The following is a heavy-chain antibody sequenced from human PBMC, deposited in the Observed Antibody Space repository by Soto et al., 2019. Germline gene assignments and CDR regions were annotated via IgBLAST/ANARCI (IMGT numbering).Heavy chain of an antibody. D-gene: IGHD3-10*01. J-gene: IGHJ4*02. CDR3: AKASGFRAGTGYFDY. V-gene: IGHV3-23*01. Sequence: EVQLLESGGGLDQPGGSLRPSWPPLGFPFSTFAIAWVRQAPGKGWYGVSAIIGSGGTTSYPDSVKGRLTISRDNSKNTLYLQMTSLRAEDTAVYYCAKASGFRAGTGYFDYWGQGTLVTVSS. CDR2: IIGSGGTT. CDR1: GFPFSTFA.